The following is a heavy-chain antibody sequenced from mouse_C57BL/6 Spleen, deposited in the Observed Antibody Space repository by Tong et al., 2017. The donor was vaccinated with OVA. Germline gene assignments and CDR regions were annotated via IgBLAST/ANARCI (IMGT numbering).Heavy chain of an antibody. J-gene: IGHJ2*01. D-gene: IGHD1-1*01. Sequence: ESGTELVKPGASVKLSCKASGYTFTSYWMHWVKQRPGQGLEWIGNINPSNGGTNYNEKFKSKATLTVDKSSSTAYMQLSSLTSEDSAVYYCARDYYGSSWGYYFDYWGQGTTLTVSS. CDR2: INPSNGGT. CDR3: ARDYYGSSWGYYFDY. V-gene: IGHV1-53*01. CDR1: GYTFTSYW.